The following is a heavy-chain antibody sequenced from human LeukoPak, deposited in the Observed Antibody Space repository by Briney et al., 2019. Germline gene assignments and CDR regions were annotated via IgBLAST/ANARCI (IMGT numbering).Heavy chain of an antibody. CDR2: IHHSGTA. CDR3: ASYFSGGRCYSAVFPD. J-gene: IGHJ4*02. D-gene: IGHD2-15*01. CDR1: RGSITSYNW. Sequence: SETLSLTCTISRGSITSYNWWSWVRQPPGKGLEWIGEIHHSGTANYNPSLKSRVSMSVDRSRNQISLNLRSVTAADAAMYYCASYFSGGRCYSAVFPDWGQGILVTVSS. V-gene: IGHV4-4*02.